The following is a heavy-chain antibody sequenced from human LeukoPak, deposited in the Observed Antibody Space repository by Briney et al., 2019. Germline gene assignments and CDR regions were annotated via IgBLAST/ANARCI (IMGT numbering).Heavy chain of an antibody. V-gene: IGHV3-48*04. CDR3: ARDLIVVVPAAMTTY. CDR2: IHSRSSTI. CDR1: GFTFSSYA. D-gene: IGHD2-2*01. Sequence: PGGSLRLSCAASGFTFSSYAMKWVRQAPGEGLECVSYIHSRSSTIYYAASLKRRFTLSRDNAKNSLYLKMNSLRAEDTAVYYCARDLIVVVPAAMTTYWGQGTLVTVS. J-gene: IGHJ4*02.